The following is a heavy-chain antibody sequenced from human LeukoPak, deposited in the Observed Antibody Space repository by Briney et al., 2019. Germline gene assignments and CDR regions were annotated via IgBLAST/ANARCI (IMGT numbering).Heavy chain of an antibody. J-gene: IGHJ4*02. CDR2: INHSGST. CDR1: GGSFSGYY. CDR3: ARGNAYYDILTGLEIFDY. D-gene: IGHD3-9*01. V-gene: IGHV4-34*01. Sequence: PSETLSLTCAVYGGSFSGYYWSWIRQPPGKGLEWIGEINHSGSTNYNPSLKSRVTISVDTSKNQFSLKLSSVTAADTAVYYCARGNAYYDILTGLEIFDYWGQGTLVTVSS.